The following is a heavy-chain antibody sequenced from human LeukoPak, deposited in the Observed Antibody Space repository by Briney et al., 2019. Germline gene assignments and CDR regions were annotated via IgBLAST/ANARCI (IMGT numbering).Heavy chain of an antibody. D-gene: IGHD3-3*01. CDR3: ASRSGDFWSGYYSP. V-gene: IGHV1-8*01. CDR2: MNPNSGNT. J-gene: IGHJ5*02. Sequence: ASVKVSCKASGYTFTSYDINWVRQATGQGLEWMGWMNPNSGNTGYARKFQGRVTMTRNTSISTAYMELSSLRSEDTAVCYCASRSGDFWSGYYSPWGQGTLVTVSS. CDR1: GYTFTSYD.